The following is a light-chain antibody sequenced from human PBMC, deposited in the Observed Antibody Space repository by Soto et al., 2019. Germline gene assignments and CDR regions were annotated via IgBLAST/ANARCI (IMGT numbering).Light chain of an antibody. Sequence: QSALTQPASVSGSPGQSITISCTGTSSDVGSYNLVSWYQQHPGKAPKLMIYEGSKRPSGVSNRFSGSKSGNTASLTISGLQAEDQADYYCCSYARNRVFGAGTKVTVL. CDR3: CSYARNRV. CDR2: EGS. CDR1: SSDVGSYNL. J-gene: IGLJ3*02. V-gene: IGLV2-23*01.